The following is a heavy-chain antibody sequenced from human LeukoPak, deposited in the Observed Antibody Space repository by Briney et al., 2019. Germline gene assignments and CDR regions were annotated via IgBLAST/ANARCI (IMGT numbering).Heavy chain of an antibody. CDR3: AVAGTLGEAFDI. V-gene: IGHV1-46*01. CDR1: GYTFTSYY. CDR2: INPGRGNT. J-gene: IGHJ3*02. D-gene: IGHD6-19*01. Sequence: ASVKVSCKASGYTFTSYYMHWVRQVPGQGLEWMGIINPGRGNTNYARNFHGRVTLTRDTSTSTAYMELSSLRSEDTAVYYCAVAGTLGEAFDIWGQGTMVTVSS.